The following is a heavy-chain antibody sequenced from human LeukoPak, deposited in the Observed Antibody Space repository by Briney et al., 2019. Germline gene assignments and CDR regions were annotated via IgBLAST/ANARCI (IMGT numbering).Heavy chain of an antibody. Sequence: GGSLSLSCAAPGYTFITYRMNWVGQAPGKGLEWVSYISSSSSTIYYADSVKGRFTISRDNAKNSLYLQMNSLRDEDTAVYYCASAGSGLYWGQGTLVTVSS. CDR2: ISSSSSTI. J-gene: IGHJ4*02. CDR1: GYTFITYR. V-gene: IGHV3-48*02. CDR3: ASAGSGLY. D-gene: IGHD6-19*01.